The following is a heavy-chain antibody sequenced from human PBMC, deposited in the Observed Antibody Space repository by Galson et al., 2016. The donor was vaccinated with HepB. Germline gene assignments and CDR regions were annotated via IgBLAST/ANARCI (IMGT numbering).Heavy chain of an antibody. V-gene: IGHV3-30*19. Sequence: SLRLSCAASGFTFSDFGMHWVRQAPGKGLEWVAVLMHVGGEKDYGDSVKGRFTISRDDSKNTLHLQMNSLRGDDTAVYYCARGYYNAMDVWGQGATVTVSS. CDR2: LMHVGGEK. CDR1: GFTFSDFG. CDR3: ARGYYNAMDV. J-gene: IGHJ6*02.